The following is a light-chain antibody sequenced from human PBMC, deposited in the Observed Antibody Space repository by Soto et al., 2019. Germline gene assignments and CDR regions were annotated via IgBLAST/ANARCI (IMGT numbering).Light chain of an antibody. CDR3: RQSYSALVA. J-gene: IGKJ1*01. Sequence: DIQMTQSPSSLSASVGARVTITCRASQSISSYLNWYQQKPGKAPKLLIYAASSLQSGVPSRFSGSGSGTDFTLTISSLQPEDSATYYCRQSYSALVAFGQGTKVDIK. V-gene: IGKV1-39*01. CDR2: AAS. CDR1: QSISSY.